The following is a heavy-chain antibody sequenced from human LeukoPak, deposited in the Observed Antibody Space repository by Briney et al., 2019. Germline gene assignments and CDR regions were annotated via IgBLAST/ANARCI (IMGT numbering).Heavy chain of an antibody. J-gene: IGHJ4*02. CDR3: ARGEWIAAAGTDFDY. V-gene: IGHV1-69*04. CDR2: IIPILGIA. Sequence: SVKVSCKASGGTFSSYAISWVRQAPGQGLEWMGRIIPILGIANYAQKLQGRVTMTTDTSTSTVYMELRSLRSDDTAVYYCARGEWIAAAGTDFDYWGQGTLVTVSS. CDR1: GGTFSSYA. D-gene: IGHD6-13*01.